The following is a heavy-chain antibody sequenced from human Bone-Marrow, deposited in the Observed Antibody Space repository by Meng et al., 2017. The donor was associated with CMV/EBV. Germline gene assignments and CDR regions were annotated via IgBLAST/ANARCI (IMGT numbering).Heavy chain of an antibody. J-gene: IGHJ4*02. Sequence: ASVKVSCKPSGYTFTSYDINWVRQATGQGLEWMGWINPNSGGTNYAQKFQGRVTMTRDTSISTAYMELSRLRSDDTAVYYCARGHVSGGSGYASSGVGDYWGQGTLVTVSS. CDR3: ARGHVSGGSGYASSGVGDY. D-gene: IGHD5-12*01. V-gene: IGHV1-2*02. CDR1: GYTFTSYD. CDR2: INPNSGGT.